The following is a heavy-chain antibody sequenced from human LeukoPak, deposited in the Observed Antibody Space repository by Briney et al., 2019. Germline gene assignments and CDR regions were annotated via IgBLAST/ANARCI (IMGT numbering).Heavy chain of an antibody. V-gene: IGHV4-39*01. D-gene: IGHD6-13*01. CDR2: IYYSGST. Sequence: SETLSLTCTVSGGSISSSSYYWGWIRQPPGKGLEWIGSIYYSGSTYYNPSLKSRVTISVDTSKNQFSLKLSSVTAADTAVYYCARQRRIAAAGTSNWFDPWGQGTLVTVSS. CDR1: GGSISSSSYY. CDR3: ARQRRIAAAGTSNWFDP. J-gene: IGHJ5*02.